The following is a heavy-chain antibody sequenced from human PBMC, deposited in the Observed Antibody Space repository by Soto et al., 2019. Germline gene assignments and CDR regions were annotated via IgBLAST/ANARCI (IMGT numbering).Heavy chain of an antibody. V-gene: IGHV3-30*03. CDR2: LAYDGSQK. CDR3: AIVRVTDSPLDH. D-gene: IGHD2-21*02. Sequence: QVHLVESGGGVVQPGTSLTLTCTASGFTFRSSGMHWVRQAPVKALEWLAFLAYDGSQKFYADSVKGRFSISRDNTQNTLYLHMSSLTAEDTAIYYCAIVRVTDSPLDHWGPGTLVTVSS. J-gene: IGHJ4*02. CDR1: GFTFRSSG.